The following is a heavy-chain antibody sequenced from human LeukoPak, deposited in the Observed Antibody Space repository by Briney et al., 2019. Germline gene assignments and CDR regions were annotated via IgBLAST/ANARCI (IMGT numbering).Heavy chain of an antibody. CDR1: GYTFTIYG. J-gene: IGHJ3*02. CDR2: ISAYNGNT. V-gene: IGHV1-18*01. CDR3: ARDLRVDGSGSSAFDI. Sequence: ASVKVSCKASGYTFTIYGISWVRQAPGQGLEWMGWISAYNGNTNYAQKLQGRVTMTTDTSTSTAYMELRSLRSDDTAVYYCARDLRVDGSGSSAFDIWGQGTMVTVSS. D-gene: IGHD3-10*01.